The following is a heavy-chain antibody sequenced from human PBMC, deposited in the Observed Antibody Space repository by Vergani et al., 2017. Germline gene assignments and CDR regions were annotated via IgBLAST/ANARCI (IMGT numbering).Heavy chain of an antibody. Sequence: EVQLVESGGGLVKPGGSLRLSCAASGFTFSSYSMNWVRQAPGKGLEWVSSISSSSSYIYYADSVKGRFTISRDNAKNSLYLQMNSLRAEDTAVYYCARDLVPAAISNWFDPWGQGTLVTVSS. CDR1: GFTFSSYS. CDR2: ISSSSSYI. V-gene: IGHV3-21*04. D-gene: IGHD2-2*01. CDR3: ARDLVPAAISNWFDP. J-gene: IGHJ5*02.